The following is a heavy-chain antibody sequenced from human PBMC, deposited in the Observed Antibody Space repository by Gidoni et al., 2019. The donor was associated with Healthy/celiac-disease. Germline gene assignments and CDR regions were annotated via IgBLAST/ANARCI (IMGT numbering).Heavy chain of an antibody. V-gene: IGHV3-21*01. CDR2: ISSSSSYI. Sequence: EVQLVESGGGLVKPGVSLRLSCAASGLTFSSYSMNWVRQAPGKGLEWVSSISSSSSYIYYADSVKGRFTISRDNAKNSLYLQMNSLRAEDTAVYYCASGSSGYYGYWGQGTLVTVSS. J-gene: IGHJ4*02. D-gene: IGHD3-22*01. CDR1: GLTFSSYS. CDR3: ASGSSGYYGY.